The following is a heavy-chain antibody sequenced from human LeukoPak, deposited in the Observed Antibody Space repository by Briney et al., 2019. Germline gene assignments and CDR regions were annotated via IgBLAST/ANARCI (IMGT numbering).Heavy chain of an antibody. D-gene: IGHD2-2*01. Sequence: GGSLRLSCAASGFTFSSYSMNWVRQAPGKGLEWVSSISSSSSYIYYADSVKGRFTISRDNAKNSLYLQMNSLRAEDTAVYYCAREVVVVPAAHYYYYMDVWGKGTTVTVSS. CDR1: GFTFSSYS. J-gene: IGHJ6*03. CDR2: ISSSSSYI. V-gene: IGHV3-21*01. CDR3: AREVVVVPAAHYYYYMDV.